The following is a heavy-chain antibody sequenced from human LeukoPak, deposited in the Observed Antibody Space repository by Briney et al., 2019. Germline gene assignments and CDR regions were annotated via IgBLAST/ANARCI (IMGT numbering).Heavy chain of an antibody. Sequence: SETLSLTCTVSGGSVSSSSHYWSWIRQPPGKGLEWIGYIYYSGSTTYNPSLKSRVTISVDMSKSQFSLKLSSVTAADTAVYYCARDRYSNSFYYYYAMDVWGQGTTVTVSS. D-gene: IGHD4-11*01. CDR1: GGSVSSSSHY. CDR2: IYYSGST. J-gene: IGHJ6*02. V-gene: IGHV4-61*01. CDR3: ARDRYSNSFYYYYAMDV.